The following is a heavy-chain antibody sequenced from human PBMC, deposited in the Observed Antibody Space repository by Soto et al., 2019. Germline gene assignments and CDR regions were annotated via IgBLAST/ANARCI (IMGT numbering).Heavy chain of an antibody. D-gene: IGHD3-3*01. Sequence: SETLSLTCTFSVVSISSSSDYCAWIRQPPWKGLEWIGSITYNENTYYNPSLKSRVTISVDTSRSQFSLILSSVTAADTAVYYCKRHTYQGYDFWSGYSSWFDSGAAGSLGTVSS. V-gene: IGHV4-39*01. CDR1: VVSISSSSDY. CDR2: ITYNENT. J-gene: IGHJ5*01. CDR3: KRHTYQGYDFWSGYSSWFDS.